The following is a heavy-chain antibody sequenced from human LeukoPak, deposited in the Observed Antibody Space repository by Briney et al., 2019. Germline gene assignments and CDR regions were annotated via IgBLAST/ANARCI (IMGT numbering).Heavy chain of an antibody. CDR3: AKALGSTTFIAAAPDY. CDR1: GFTFDDYA. D-gene: IGHD6-13*01. V-gene: IGHV3-9*01. J-gene: IGHJ4*02. Sequence: GGSLRLSCAASGFTFDDYAMHWVRQAPGKGLEWVSGISWNSGSIGYADSVKGRFTISRDNAKNSLYLQMNSLRAEDTALYYCAKALGSTTFIAAAPDYWGQGTLVTVSS. CDR2: ISWNSGSI.